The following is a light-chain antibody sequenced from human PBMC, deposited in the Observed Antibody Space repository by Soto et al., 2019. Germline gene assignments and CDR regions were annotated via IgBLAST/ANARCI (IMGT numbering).Light chain of an antibody. Sequence: DIQMTQSPSSLSASVGDRVTITCRARQSISSYLNWYPHKPGKAPKLLIYAASSLQSGVPSRFSGSGSGTDFTLTISSLQPEDFATYYCQQSYSTPYTFGQGTKLEIK. V-gene: IGKV1-39*01. CDR2: AAS. J-gene: IGKJ2*01. CDR1: QSISSY. CDR3: QQSYSTPYT.